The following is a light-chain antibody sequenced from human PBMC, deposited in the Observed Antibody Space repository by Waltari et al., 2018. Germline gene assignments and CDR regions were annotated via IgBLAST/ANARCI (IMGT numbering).Light chain of an antibody. V-gene: IGLV2-23*02. J-gene: IGLJ1*01. CDR1: SSDVGNYDL. CDR3: CSYAGLGIYV. Sequence: QSGLTQPASVSGSPGQSITMSCTGTSSDVGNYDLVSWYQQYQGKAPKLMVYEVTRRSSAVSDRFSGSNSGNTASLTIYGLQSEDEADYYCCSYAGLGIYVFGTGTKVTVL. CDR2: EVT.